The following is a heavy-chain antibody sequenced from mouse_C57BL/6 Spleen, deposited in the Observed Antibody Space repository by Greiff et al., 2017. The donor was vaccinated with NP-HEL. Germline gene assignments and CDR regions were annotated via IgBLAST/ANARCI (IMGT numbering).Heavy chain of an antibody. CDR2: IYPGDGDT. Sequence: VKLQESGPELVKPGASVKISCKASGYAFSSSWMNWVKQRPGKGLEWIGRIYPGDGDTNYNGKFKGKATLTADKSSSTAYMQLSSLTSEDSAVYFCASRITTIYAMDYWGQGTSVTVSS. J-gene: IGHJ4*01. V-gene: IGHV1-82*01. CDR1: GYAFSSSW. D-gene: IGHD2-4*01. CDR3: ASRITTIYAMDY.